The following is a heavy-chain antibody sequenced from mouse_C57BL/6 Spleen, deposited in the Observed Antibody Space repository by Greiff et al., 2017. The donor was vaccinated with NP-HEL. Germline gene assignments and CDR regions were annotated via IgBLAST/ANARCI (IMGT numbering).Heavy chain of an antibody. Sequence: DVHLVESGGDLVKPGGSLKLSCAASGFTFSSYGMSWVRQTPDKRLEWVATISSGGSYTYYPDSVKGRFTISRDNAKNTLYLQMSSLKSEDTAMYYCARQGITTSFDYWGQGTTLTVSS. CDR3: ARQGITTSFDY. CDR1: GFTFSSYG. D-gene: IGHD2-4*01. J-gene: IGHJ2*01. V-gene: IGHV5-6*01. CDR2: ISSGGSYT.